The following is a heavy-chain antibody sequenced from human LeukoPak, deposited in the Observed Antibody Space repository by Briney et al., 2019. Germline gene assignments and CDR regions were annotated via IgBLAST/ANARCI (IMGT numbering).Heavy chain of an antibody. Sequence: SETLSLTCTVSGGSISSYYWSWIRQPPGKGLEWIGYIYYSGSTNYNPSLKSRVTISVDTSKNQFSLKLSSVTAADTAVYYYARRGGARGRWFDPWGQGTLVTVSS. J-gene: IGHJ5*02. CDR3: ARRGGARGRWFDP. CDR1: GGSISSYY. D-gene: IGHD1-26*01. CDR2: IYYSGST. V-gene: IGHV4-59*08.